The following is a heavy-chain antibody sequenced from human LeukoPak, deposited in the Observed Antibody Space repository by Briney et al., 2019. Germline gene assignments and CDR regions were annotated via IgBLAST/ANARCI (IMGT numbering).Heavy chain of an antibody. CDR3: ASFPGIFGVASGSFDY. Sequence: GGSLRLSCAASGFTFSSYSMNWVRQAPGKGLEWVSSISSGSSYIYYADSVKGRFTISRDNAKNSLYLQMNSLRTEDTAMYYCASFPGIFGVASGSFDYWGQGTLVTVSS. J-gene: IGHJ4*02. D-gene: IGHD3-3*01. V-gene: IGHV3-21*01. CDR2: ISSGSSYI. CDR1: GFTFSSYS.